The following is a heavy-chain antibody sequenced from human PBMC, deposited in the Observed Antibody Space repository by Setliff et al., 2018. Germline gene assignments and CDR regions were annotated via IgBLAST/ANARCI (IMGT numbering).Heavy chain of an antibody. V-gene: IGHV4-39*07. CDR2: IYSSGNT. CDR1: GDSIRSSRYY. D-gene: IGHD6-6*01. J-gene: IGHJ4*02. CDR3: ARDPSSVAARPGY. Sequence: SETLSLTCTVSGDSIRSSRYYWGWSRQPPGKGLEWIGSIYSSGNTYYNPSLKRRVTISVDTTKNQFSLQLNSVTAADTAVYYCARDPSSVAARPGYWGQGTLVTVSS.